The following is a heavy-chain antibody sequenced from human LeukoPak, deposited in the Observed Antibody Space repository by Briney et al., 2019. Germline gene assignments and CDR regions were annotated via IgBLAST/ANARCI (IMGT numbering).Heavy chain of an antibody. CDR2: ISGSGDRT. D-gene: IGHD6-13*01. CDR3: ARDREQLVYAFHI. V-gene: IGHV3-23*01. Sequence: GGSLRLSCAASGFTFGSRAMSWVRQAPGKGLEWVAVISGSGDRTDYADSVKGWFTISRDNSENTVYLQMNSLRAEDTAVYYCARDREQLVYAFHIWGHGTMGTVSS. J-gene: IGHJ3*02. CDR1: GFTFGSRA.